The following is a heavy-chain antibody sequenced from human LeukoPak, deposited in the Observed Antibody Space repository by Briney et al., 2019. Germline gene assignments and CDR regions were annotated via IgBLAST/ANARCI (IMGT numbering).Heavy chain of an antibody. D-gene: IGHD5-18*01. CDR1: GGSISNYY. CDR2: IYYSGGT. Sequence: SETLSLTCTVSGGSISNYYWSWIRQPPGKGLEWIGYIYYSGGTNYNPSLKSRVTISVDTSKNQFSLKLSSVTAADTAVYYCARYSYGGYHFDYWGRGTLVTVSS. J-gene: IGHJ4*02. V-gene: IGHV4-59*08. CDR3: ARYSYGGYHFDY.